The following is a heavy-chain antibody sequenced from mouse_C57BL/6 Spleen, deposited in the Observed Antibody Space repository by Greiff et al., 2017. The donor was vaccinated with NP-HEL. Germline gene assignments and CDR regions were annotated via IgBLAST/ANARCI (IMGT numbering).Heavy chain of an antibody. CDR1: GFSFTSYG. CDR2: IWGGGST. J-gene: IGHJ4*01. V-gene: IGHV2-9*01. D-gene: IGHD4-1*01. Sequence: QVQLQESGPGLVAPSQSLSITCTVSGFSFTSYGVDWVRQPPGKGLEWLGVIWGGGSTTYYSALMSRLSISKDNSKNKDFLKMNSLQTDDTAMYYGAKHGNNDAMDYWGQGTSVTGSS. CDR3: AKHGNNDAMDY.